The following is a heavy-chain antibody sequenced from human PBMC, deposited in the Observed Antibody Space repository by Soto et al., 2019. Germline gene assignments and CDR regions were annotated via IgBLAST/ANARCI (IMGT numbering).Heavy chain of an antibody. D-gene: IGHD1-26*01. CDR1: GGSITNSNW. V-gene: IGHV4-4*02. CDR3: ARGPPIVGNTTPLDS. Sequence: TSETLSLTCSVSGGSITNSNWWTWVRLPPAKGLEWIGDIYHAGSTKYNPSLERRVTISVDTSKNQFALTLTSVTAADTAVYFCARGPPIVGNTTPLDSWGRGTLVTV. J-gene: IGHJ4*02. CDR2: IYHAGST.